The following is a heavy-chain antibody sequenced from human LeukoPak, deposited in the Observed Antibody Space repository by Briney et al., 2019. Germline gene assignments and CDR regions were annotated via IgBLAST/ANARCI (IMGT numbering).Heavy chain of an antibody. CDR1: GYTFTDYY. J-gene: IGHJ4*02. CDR2: INPNSGET. D-gene: IGHD4-11*01. V-gene: IGHV1-2*02. Sequence: VASVKVSCKTSGYTFTDYYIHWVRQAPGQGLEWMGCINPNSGETNSAQKFQGRVIMTGDTSISTAYMELRRVTSDDTAVYYCARDRDYSNTERGFDYWGQGTLVTVSS. CDR3: ARDRDYSNTERGFDY.